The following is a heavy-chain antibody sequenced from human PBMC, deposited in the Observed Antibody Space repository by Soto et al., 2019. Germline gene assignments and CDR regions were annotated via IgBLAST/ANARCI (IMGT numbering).Heavy chain of an antibody. CDR3: ARRRAGFGESMDV. CDR1: GYSFTIYW. Sequence: GESLKISCNGSGYSFTIYWINLVLQMPGKGLEWMWRIDPRDSHSTYSPSVQGHVTISTDNSISTAYLHLSSLKASDTAMYYCARRRAGFGESMDVWGQGTTVTVSS. J-gene: IGHJ6*02. D-gene: IGHD3-10*01. CDR2: IDPRDSHS. V-gene: IGHV5-10-1*01.